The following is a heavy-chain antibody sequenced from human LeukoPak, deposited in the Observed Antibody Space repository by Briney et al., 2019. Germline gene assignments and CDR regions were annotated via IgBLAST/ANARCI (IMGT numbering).Heavy chain of an antibody. J-gene: IGHJ4*02. V-gene: IGHV1-18*01. Sequence: ASVKVSCKASGYTFTSYGISWVRQAPGQGLEWMGWISAYNGNTNYAQKLQGRVTMTTDTSTSTAYMEPRSLRSDDTAVYYCARDSPRYCSSTSCYSDYWGQGTLVTVSS. D-gene: IGHD2-2*01. CDR2: ISAYNGNT. CDR1: GYTFTSYG. CDR3: ARDSPRYCSSTSCYSDY.